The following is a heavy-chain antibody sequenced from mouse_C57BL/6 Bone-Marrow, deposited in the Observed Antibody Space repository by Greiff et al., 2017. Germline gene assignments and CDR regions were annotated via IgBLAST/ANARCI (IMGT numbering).Heavy chain of an antibody. D-gene: IGHD2-2*01. J-gene: IGHJ3*01. Sequence: EVQLQESGAELVRPGASVKLSCTASGFNIKDDYMHWVKQRPEQGLEWIGWIDPENGDTEYASKFQGKATITADTSSNTAYLQLSSLTSEDTAVYYCTTVTTGFAYWGQGTLVTVSA. CDR3: TTVTTGFAY. CDR2: IDPENGDT. CDR1: GFNIKDDY. V-gene: IGHV14-4*01.